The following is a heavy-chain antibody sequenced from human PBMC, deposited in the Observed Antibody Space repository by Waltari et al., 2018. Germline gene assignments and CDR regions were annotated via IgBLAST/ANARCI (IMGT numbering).Heavy chain of an antibody. CDR2: IYSGGST. Sequence: EVQLVESGGGLIQPGGSLRLSCAASGFTVSSNYMSWVRQAPGKGLDWVSVIYSGGSTYYADSVKGRFTISRDNSKNTLYLQMNSLRAEDTAVYYCARVTVTTKGWFDPWGQGTLVTVSS. CDR1: GFTVSSNY. D-gene: IGHD4-4*01. V-gene: IGHV3-53*01. J-gene: IGHJ5*02. CDR3: ARVTVTTKGWFDP.